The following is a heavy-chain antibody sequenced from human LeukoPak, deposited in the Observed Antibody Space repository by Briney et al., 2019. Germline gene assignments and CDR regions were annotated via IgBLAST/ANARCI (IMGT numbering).Heavy chain of an antibody. J-gene: IGHJ4*02. CDR2: ISSSSSTI. CDR3: AKDPRTEMATISRIS. Sequence: GGSLRLSCAASGFTSSSYIMNWVRQAPGKGLEWVSYISSSSSTIYYADSVKGRFTISRDNSKNTLYLQMNSLRAEDTAVYFCAKDPRTEMATISRISWGQGTLVTVSS. CDR1: GFTSSSYI. D-gene: IGHD5-24*01. V-gene: IGHV3-48*01.